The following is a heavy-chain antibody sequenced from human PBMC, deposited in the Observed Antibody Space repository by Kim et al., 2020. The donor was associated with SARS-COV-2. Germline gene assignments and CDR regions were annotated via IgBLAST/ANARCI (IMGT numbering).Heavy chain of an antibody. CDR3: ARGGPNIVVVPAARAARLGKNWFDP. CDR2: INHSGST. D-gene: IGHD2-2*01. J-gene: IGHJ5*02. CDR1: GGSFSGYY. Sequence: SETLSLTCAVYGGSFSGYYWSWIRQPPGKGLEWIGEINHSGSTNYNPSLKSRVTISVDTSKNQFSLKLSSVTAADTAVYYCARGGPNIVVVPAARAARLGKNWFDPWGQGTLVTVSS. V-gene: IGHV4-34*01.